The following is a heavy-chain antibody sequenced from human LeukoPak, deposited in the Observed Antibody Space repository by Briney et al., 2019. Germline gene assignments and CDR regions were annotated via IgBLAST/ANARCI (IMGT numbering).Heavy chain of an antibody. CDR1: GGSISSGGYS. CDR2: IYHSGST. CDR3: ARALHYYDSPYYFDY. D-gene: IGHD3-22*01. Sequence: PSETLSLTCAVSGGSISSGGYSWSWIRQPPGKGLEWIGYIYHSGSTYYNSSLKSRVTISVDRSKNQFSLKLSSVTAADTAVYYCARALHYYDSPYYFDYWGQGTLVTVSS. J-gene: IGHJ4*02. V-gene: IGHV4-30-2*01.